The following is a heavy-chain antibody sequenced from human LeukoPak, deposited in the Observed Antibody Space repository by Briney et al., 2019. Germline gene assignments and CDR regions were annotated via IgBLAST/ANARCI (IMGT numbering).Heavy chain of an antibody. CDR1: GYIFTNYY. V-gene: IGHV1-2*02. CDR3: ARVTLKNLGFDC. Sequence: GASVKVSCKASGYIFTNYYMHWVRQAPGQGLEWVGWINPDSGGTNYAQKFQGRVTMTRDTSISTAYMELHRLRSDDTAVYYCARVTLKNLGFDCWGQGTLVTVSS. J-gene: IGHJ4*02. D-gene: IGHD3-16*01. CDR2: INPDSGGT.